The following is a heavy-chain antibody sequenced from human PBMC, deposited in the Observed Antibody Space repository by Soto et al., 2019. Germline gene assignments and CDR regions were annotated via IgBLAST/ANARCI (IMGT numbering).Heavy chain of an antibody. CDR2: IYYSGST. Sequence: SETLSLTCTVSGVSISSRNYYWGWIRQPPGKGLEWIGSIYYSGSTFYNPSLKSRVTISVDTSKNQFSLRLSSVTAADTAVYYCARPGNYGSGSYLYYLDYWGQGTLVTVSS. D-gene: IGHD3-10*01. V-gene: IGHV4-39*01. CDR3: ARPGNYGSGSYLYYLDY. J-gene: IGHJ4*02. CDR1: GVSISSRNYY.